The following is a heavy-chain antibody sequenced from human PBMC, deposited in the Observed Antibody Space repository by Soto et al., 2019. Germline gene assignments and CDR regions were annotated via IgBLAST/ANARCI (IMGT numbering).Heavy chain of an antibody. D-gene: IGHD4-17*01. CDR1: GFTFSSYA. CDR3: AKGLGEILPDYGDPGGDAFDI. CDR2: ISGSGGST. V-gene: IGHV3-23*01. Sequence: GGSLRLSCAASGFTFSSYAMSWVRQAPGKGLEWVSAISGSGGSTYYADSVKGRFTISRDNSKNTLYLQMNSLRAEDTAVYYCAKGLGEILPDYGDPGGDAFDIWGQGTMVTVSS. J-gene: IGHJ3*02.